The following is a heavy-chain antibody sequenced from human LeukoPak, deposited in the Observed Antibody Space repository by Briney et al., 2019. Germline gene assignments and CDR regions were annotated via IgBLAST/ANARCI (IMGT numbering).Heavy chain of an antibody. CDR2: ISGSGRHT. J-gene: IGHJ4*02. Sequence: GGTLRLPCAPPGLTFSKYAVSWVRQAPGKGLEWGSLISGSGRHTYYADSVKGRFTISRDNSKNTLFLQMNSLRAEDTAVYFCAKSAQVVITTNPHFDYWGQGILVTVSS. D-gene: IGHD3-22*01. V-gene: IGHV3-23*01. CDR3: AKSAQVVITTNPHFDY. CDR1: GLTFSKYA.